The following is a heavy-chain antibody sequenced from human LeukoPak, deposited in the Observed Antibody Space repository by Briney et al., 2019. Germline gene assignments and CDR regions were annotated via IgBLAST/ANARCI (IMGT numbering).Heavy chain of an antibody. CDR2: ISGSGGST. CDR1: GFTFSSYA. V-gene: IGHV3-23*01. D-gene: IGHD3-22*01. J-gene: IGHJ5*02. CDR3: ARRKPNYYDSSGYSNGNWFDP. Sequence: GGSLRLSCAASGFTFSSYAMSWVRQAPGKGLEWVSAISGSGGSTYYADSVKGRFTISRDNAKNSLYLQMNSLRSEDTAVYYCARRKPNYYDSSGYSNGNWFDPWGQGTLVTVSS.